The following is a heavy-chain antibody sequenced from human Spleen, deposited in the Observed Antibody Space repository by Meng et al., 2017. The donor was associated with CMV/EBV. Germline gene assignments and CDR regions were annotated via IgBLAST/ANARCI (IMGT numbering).Heavy chain of an antibody. CDR3: AKSPLRSRFGVVIGVDAFDL. V-gene: IGHV3-23*01. D-gene: IGHD3-3*01. CDR2: ISPSGDST. J-gene: IGHJ3*01. Sequence: GESLKISCAASGFTFSSYWMSWVRQAPGKGLEWVSSISPSGDSTYYADSVKGRFTISRDNSKNTLYLQMNSLRAEDTAVYYCAKSPLRSRFGVVIGVDAFDLWGQGTMVTVSS. CDR1: GFTFSSYW.